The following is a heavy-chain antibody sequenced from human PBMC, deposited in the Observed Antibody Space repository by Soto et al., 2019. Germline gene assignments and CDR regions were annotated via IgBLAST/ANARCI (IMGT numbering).Heavy chain of an antibody. J-gene: IGHJ6*02. D-gene: IGHD6-6*01. CDR1: GFSLSTSGVG. Sequence: SGPTLVNPTQTLTLTCTFSGFSLSTSGVGVGWIRQPPGKALEWLARIDWDDDKYYSTSLKTRLTISKDTSKNQVVLTMTNMDLVDTATYFFSREIAARPPLGPISMDVWGQRTTGTV. CDR2: IDWDDDK. CDR3: SREIAARPPLGPISMDV. V-gene: IGHV2-70*11.